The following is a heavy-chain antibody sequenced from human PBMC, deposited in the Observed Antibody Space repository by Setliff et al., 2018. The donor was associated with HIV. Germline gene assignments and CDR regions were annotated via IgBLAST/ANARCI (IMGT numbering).Heavy chain of an antibody. D-gene: IGHD5-12*01. V-gene: IGHV5-51*01. CDR2: IHPVDSDT. CDR1: GYSFTSNW. Sequence: GESLKISCKGSGYSFTSNWIGWVRQMPGKGLEWMGIIHPVDSDTRYSPSFQGQVTISADKSISTAYLQWSSLKASDTAMYYCASRGGDGYNTIGGHAFDIWGQGTMVTVS. J-gene: IGHJ3*02. CDR3: ASRGGDGYNTIGGHAFDI.